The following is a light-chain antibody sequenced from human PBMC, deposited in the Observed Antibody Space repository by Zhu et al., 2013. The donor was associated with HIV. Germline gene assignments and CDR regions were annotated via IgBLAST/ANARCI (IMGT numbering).Light chain of an antibody. CDR3: MQALQTPYT. J-gene: IGKJ2*01. CDR1: QSLLHSNGYNY. V-gene: IGKV2-28*01. Sequence: DIVMTQSPLSLPVTPGEPASISCRSSQSLLHSNGYNYLDWYLQKPGQSPQLLIYLGSNQASGVPDRFSGSGSGTDFTLRISSVEAEDFGTYSCMQALQTPYTFGQGTKLEIK. CDR2: LGS.